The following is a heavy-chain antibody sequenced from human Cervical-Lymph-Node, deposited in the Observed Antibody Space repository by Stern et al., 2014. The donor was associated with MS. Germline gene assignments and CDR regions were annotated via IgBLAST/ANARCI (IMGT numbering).Heavy chain of an antibody. CDR3: VRYGDYVDAFDM. J-gene: IGHJ3*02. V-gene: IGHV1-24*01. CDR2: FDPDDAET. Sequence: VQLVQSGAEVKKPGASVKVSCKVSGYSLTDLSMPWGRQPPGKGLEGMGGFDPDDAETIYAQQFQGRLTMTEDTSADTAYMELSSLRSEDTAVYYCVRYGDYVDAFDMWGQGTMVTVSS. D-gene: IGHD4-17*01. CDR1: GYSLTDLS.